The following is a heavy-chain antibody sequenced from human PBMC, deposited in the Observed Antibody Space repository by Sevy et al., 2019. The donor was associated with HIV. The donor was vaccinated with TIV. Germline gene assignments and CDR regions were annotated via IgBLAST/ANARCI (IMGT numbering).Heavy chain of an antibody. V-gene: IGHV4-30-2*01. CDR3: ARDSGDYPYYFDH. J-gene: IGHJ4*02. CDR2: IYHTGNT. CDR1: GGSISSGLYS. D-gene: IGHD4-17*01. Sequence: SETLSLTCAVSGGSISSGLYSWNWIRQPPGRDLEWIGYIYHTGNTYYDPSLKTLVTISVDRSKNQFSLRLTSVTAADTAVYYCARDSGDYPYYFDHWGQGTLVTVSS.